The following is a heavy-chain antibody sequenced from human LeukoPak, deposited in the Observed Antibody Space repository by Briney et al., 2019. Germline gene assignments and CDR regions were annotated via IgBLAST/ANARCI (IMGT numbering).Heavy chain of an antibody. J-gene: IGHJ3*02. CDR1: GFTFSRYW. CDR3: LTIVETTTGAFDI. CDR2: LNADDKTT. Sequence: GGSLRLSCAASGFTFSRYWLHWVRQPPGKGLVWLSRLNADDKTTSYADSVKGRFTTSGDDARKTLYLQMNSLSAEDTAVYYCLTIVETTTGAFDIWGQGAMVTVSS. V-gene: IGHV3-74*01. D-gene: IGHD5-18*01.